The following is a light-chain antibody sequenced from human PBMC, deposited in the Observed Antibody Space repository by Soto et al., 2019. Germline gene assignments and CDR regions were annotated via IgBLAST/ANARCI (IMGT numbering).Light chain of an antibody. J-gene: IGKJ4*01. V-gene: IGKV3-20*01. Sequence: EIVLTQSPGTLSLSPGESATLSCRASQNIDKNYLAWFQHKPGQAPSLPIYDASMRATGVPDRFSGSGSGTDFTLTVSRLEPEDFAVFYCQQYAHSPLTFGGGTKVDIK. CDR2: DAS. CDR1: QNIDKNY. CDR3: QQYAHSPLT.